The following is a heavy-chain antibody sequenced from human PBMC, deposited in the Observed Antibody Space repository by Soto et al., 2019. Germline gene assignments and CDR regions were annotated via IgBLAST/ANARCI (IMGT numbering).Heavy chain of an antibody. J-gene: IGHJ5*02. Sequence: LRLSCAASGFTLSNYAMSWVRQAPGKGLEWVSTFSGTGGYTYYADSVKGRFTISRDDSKNTLFLHMNSLRAADTAVYYCARGQRALITYGPFDPWGQGTLVTVSS. CDR3: ARGQRALITYGPFDP. V-gene: IGHV3-23*01. D-gene: IGHD4-17*01. CDR2: FSGTGGYT. CDR1: GFTLSNYA.